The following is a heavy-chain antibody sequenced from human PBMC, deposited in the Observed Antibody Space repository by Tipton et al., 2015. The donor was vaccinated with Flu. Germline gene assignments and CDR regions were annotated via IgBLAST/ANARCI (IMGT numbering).Heavy chain of an antibody. CDR2: IGSGGSTM. CDR1: GFTFSGYY. J-gene: IGHJ4*02. Sequence: SGFTFSGYYMSWIRQAPGKGLEWLSYIGSGGSTMYYADSVKGRFTISRDNARNSLYLQINSLRAEDTAFHYCARGGWASNSNNLLDYWGQGTLVTVSS. V-gene: IGHV3-11*01. D-gene: IGHD1/OR15-1a*01. CDR3: ARGGWASNSNNLLDY.